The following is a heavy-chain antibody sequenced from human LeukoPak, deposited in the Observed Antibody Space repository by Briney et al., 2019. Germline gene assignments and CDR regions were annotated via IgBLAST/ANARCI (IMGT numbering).Heavy chain of an antibody. D-gene: IGHD6-19*01. V-gene: IGHV3-74*03. CDR2: INADGSDT. CDR3: ARDQGGSGPTTYDY. Sequence: GGSLRLSCAASGFTFSRSWMHWVRQAPGKGLVWVSRINADGSDTMYADSVKGRFTISRDNAKNTLYLQMNSLKAEDTAVYYCARDQGGSGPTTYDYWGQGNLVTVSS. CDR1: GFTFSRSW. J-gene: IGHJ4*02.